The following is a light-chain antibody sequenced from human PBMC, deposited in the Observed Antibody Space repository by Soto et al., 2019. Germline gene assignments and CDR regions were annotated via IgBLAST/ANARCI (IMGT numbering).Light chain of an antibody. Sequence: AIRMTQSPSSFSASTGDRVTITCRASQGISSYLAWYQQKPGKAPKLLIYAASTLQSGVPSRFSGSGSGTDFTLPISCLQSEDFATYYCQQYYSYPTLFGQGTKLEIK. CDR3: QQYYSYPTL. CDR1: QGISSY. J-gene: IGKJ2*01. CDR2: AAS. V-gene: IGKV1-8*01.